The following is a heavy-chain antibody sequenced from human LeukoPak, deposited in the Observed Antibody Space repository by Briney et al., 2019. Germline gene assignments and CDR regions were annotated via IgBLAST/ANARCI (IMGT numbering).Heavy chain of an antibody. CDR1: GFTFDDYG. J-gene: IGHJ6*03. D-gene: IGHD2-15*01. CDR3: ARVAGDIRYYYYMDV. CDR2: INWNGGST. V-gene: IGHV3-20*04. Sequence: RPGGSLRLSCAASGFTFDDYGMSWVRQAPGKGLEWVSGINWNGGSTGYADSVEGRFTISRDNAKNSLYLQMNSLRAEDTALYYCARVAGDIRYYYYMDVWGKGTTVTVSS.